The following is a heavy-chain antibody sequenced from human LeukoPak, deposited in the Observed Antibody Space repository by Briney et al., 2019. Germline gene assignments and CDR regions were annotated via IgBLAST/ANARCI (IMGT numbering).Heavy chain of an antibody. V-gene: IGHV4-39*01. CDR3: ARLAGGRSTGTGAAVAEPRFDY. D-gene: IGHD6-13*01. J-gene: IGHJ4*02. CDR1: GGSISSSSYY. Sequence: SETLSLTCTVSGGSISSSSYYWGWIRQPPGKGLEWIGSMYYGGSTYYNPSLQSRVTMSVDTSKNQFSLNLSSLAAADTAVYYCARLAGGRSTGTGAAVAEPRFDYWGQGTLVTVSS. CDR2: MYYGGST.